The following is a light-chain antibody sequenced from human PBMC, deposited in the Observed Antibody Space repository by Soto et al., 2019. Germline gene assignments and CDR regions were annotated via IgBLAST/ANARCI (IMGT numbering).Light chain of an antibody. CDR3: QQYGSSPRT. Sequence: EIVLTQSPGNLSLSPGERATLSGRASQSVSSSYLAWYQQKPGQAPRLLIYGASSRATGIPDRFSGSGSGTDFTLTISRLEPEDFAVYYCQQYGSSPRTFGQGTKLEIK. J-gene: IGKJ2*01. CDR2: GAS. V-gene: IGKV3-20*01. CDR1: QSVSSSY.